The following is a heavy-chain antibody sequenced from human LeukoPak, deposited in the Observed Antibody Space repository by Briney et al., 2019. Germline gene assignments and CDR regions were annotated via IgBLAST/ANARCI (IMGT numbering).Heavy chain of an antibody. V-gene: IGHV4-59*08. J-gene: IGHJ3*02. CDR2: IYYSGNA. Sequence: SETLSLTCTVSGGSMSNFYWSWTRQPPGKGLEWFAYIYYSGNANCNPSLRSRVTISVDTSKNQFSLKLSYVTAADTAVYYCARHSSGSATNDTFDIWGQGTMVTVSS. CDR3: ARHSSGSATNDTFDI. D-gene: IGHD1-26*01. CDR1: GGSMSNFY.